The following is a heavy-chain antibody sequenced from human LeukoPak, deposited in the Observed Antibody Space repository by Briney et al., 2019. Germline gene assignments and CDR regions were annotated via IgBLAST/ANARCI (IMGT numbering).Heavy chain of an antibody. D-gene: IGHD3-10*01. CDR1: GFTFSSYS. Sequence: GGPLRLSCAASGFTFSSYSMNWVRQAPGKGLEWVSSISSSSSYIYYADSVKGRFTISRDNAKNSLYLQMNSLRAEDTAVYYCARDRALWFGELYYYYGMDVWGKGTTVTVSS. J-gene: IGHJ6*04. V-gene: IGHV3-21*01. CDR3: ARDRALWFGELYYYYGMDV. CDR2: ISSSSSYI.